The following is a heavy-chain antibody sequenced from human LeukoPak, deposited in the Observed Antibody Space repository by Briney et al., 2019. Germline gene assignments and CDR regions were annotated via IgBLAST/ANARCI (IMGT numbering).Heavy chain of an antibody. D-gene: IGHD1-26*01. CDR1: GFTFSSSW. Sequence: GGSLRLSCAASGFTFSSSWMTWVRQAPGKGLEWVANIKQDGSEKYCVDSVKGRFTISKDNAKNSLYLQMNSLRAEDTAMFYSARDGAIGRAFDIWGQGTMVTVSS. V-gene: IGHV3-7*05. CDR2: IKQDGSEK. J-gene: IGHJ3*02. CDR3: ARDGAIGRAFDI.